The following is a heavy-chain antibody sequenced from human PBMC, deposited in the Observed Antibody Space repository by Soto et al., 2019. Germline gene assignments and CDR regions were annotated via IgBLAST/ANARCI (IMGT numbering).Heavy chain of an antibody. D-gene: IGHD3-16*02. CDR1: SGSISSSNW. Sequence: SETLSLTCAVSSGSISSSNWWSWVRQPPGKGLEWIGEIYHSGSTNYNPSLKSRVTISVDKSKNQFSLKLSSVTAADTAVYYCARDEVVSAIYDYIWGSYRRSYYFDYWGQGTLVTVSS. CDR3: ARDEVVSAIYDYIWGSYRRSYYFDY. J-gene: IGHJ4*02. CDR2: IYHSGST. V-gene: IGHV4-4*02.